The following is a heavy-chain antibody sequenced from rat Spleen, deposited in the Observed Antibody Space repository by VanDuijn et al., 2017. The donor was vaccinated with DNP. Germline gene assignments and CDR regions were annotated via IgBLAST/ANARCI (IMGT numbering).Heavy chain of an antibody. CDR3: TRVTTELDHFDY. Sequence: EVQLVESGGGLVQPGRSLKLSCVASGFTFNNYWMTWIRQAPGKGLEWVASITNTGGSTYYPDSVKGRFTISRDNAKSTLYLQMNSLRSEDTATYYCTRVTTELDHFDYWGQGVMVTVSS. J-gene: IGHJ2*01. V-gene: IGHV5-31*01. D-gene: IGHD1-11*01. CDR1: GFTFNNYW. CDR2: ITNTGGST.